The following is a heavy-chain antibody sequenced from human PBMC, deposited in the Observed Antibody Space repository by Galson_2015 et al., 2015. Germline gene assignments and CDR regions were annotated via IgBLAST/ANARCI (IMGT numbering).Heavy chain of an antibody. CDR2: IVVGSGNT. CDR1: GFTFTSSA. D-gene: IGHD3-9*01. V-gene: IGHV1-58*01. Sequence: SVKVSCKASGFTFTSSAVQWVRQARGQRLEWIGWIVVGSGNTNYAQKFQERVTITRDMSTSTAYMELSSLRSEDTAVYYCAADPVLRYFDWLLGGGFDPWGQGTLVTVSS. J-gene: IGHJ5*02. CDR3: AADPVLRYFDWLLGGGFDP.